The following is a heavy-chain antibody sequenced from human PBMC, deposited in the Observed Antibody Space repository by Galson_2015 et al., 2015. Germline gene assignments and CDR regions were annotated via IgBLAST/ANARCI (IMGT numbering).Heavy chain of an antibody. CDR3: AKDDQSNPYYFDY. Sequence: SVKVSCKVSGYTLTELSMHWVRQAPGKGLEWMGGFDPEDGETIYAQKFQGRVTMTEDTSTDTAYMELSSLRAEDTAVYYCAKDDQSNPYYFDYWGQGTLVTVSS. V-gene: IGHV1-24*01. J-gene: IGHJ4*02. CDR2: FDPEDGET. CDR1: GYTLTELS.